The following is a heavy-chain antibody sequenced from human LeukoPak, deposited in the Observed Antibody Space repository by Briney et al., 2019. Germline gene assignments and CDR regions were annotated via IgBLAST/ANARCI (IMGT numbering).Heavy chain of an antibody. D-gene: IGHD3-9*01. Sequence: GGSLRLSCAASGFTFSSYSMNWVRQAPGKGLEWVSAISGSGGSTYYADSVKGRFTISRDNSKNTLYLQMNSLRAENTAVYYCAKSAKTSILTGYPYYFDYWGQGTLVTVSS. CDR2: ISGSGGST. J-gene: IGHJ4*02. CDR1: GFTFSSYS. V-gene: IGHV3-23*01. CDR3: AKSAKTSILTGYPYYFDY.